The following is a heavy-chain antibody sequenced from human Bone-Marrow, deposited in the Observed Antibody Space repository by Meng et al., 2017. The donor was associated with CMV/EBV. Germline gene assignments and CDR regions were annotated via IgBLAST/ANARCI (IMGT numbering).Heavy chain of an antibody. V-gene: IGHV1-69*05. Sequence: SVKVSCKASGGTFSSYAISWVRQAPGQGLEWMGGIIPIFGTANYAQKFQGRVTITTDESTSTAYMELSSLRSEDTAVYYCATYRDYGDYHSAFDYWGQGTLVTVSS. D-gene: IGHD4-17*01. CDR2: IIPIFGTA. CDR1: GGTFSSYA. J-gene: IGHJ4*02. CDR3: ATYRDYGDYHSAFDY.